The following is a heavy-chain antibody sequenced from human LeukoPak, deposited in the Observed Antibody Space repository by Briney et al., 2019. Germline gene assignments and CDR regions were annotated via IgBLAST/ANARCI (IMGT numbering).Heavy chain of an antibody. D-gene: IGHD6-25*01. CDR1: GFTLSSYW. CDR2: TKGDESEK. CDR3: VRDGRNGWHFDY. Sequence: PGGSLRLSCTAPGFTLSSYWMSWVRQAPGKGLEWVANTKGDESEKYYLDSVNGRFTISRNYAESSMSLQMNNLRAEDTAVYYCVRDGRNGWHFDYWGQGILVTVSS. J-gene: IGHJ4*02. V-gene: IGHV3-7*01.